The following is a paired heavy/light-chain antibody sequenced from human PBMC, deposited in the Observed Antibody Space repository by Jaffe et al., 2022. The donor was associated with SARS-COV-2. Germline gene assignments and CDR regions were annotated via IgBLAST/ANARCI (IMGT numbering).Heavy chain of an antibody. Sequence: QVQLQESGPGLVKPSETLSLTCDVSAYSISGGFYWGWIRQPPGKGLEWIATIYQSGSTYYNPSLESRVTILADTSKKQFSLRLSSVTAADTAVYYCARAQRWGGGLYGYYFDYWGQGTLVTVSS. CDR3: ARAQRWGGGLYGYYFDY. V-gene: IGHV4-38-2*01. CDR1: AYSISGGFY. D-gene: IGHD3-10*01. CDR2: IYQSGST. J-gene: IGHJ4*02.
Light chain of an antibody. Sequence: DIQMTQSPSTLSASIGDRVTITCRASQDISRWLAWYQQKPGNAPKFLIYKASTLQSGVPSRFSGSGSGTEFTLTISSLQPDDFATYYCQHYDSYFPVTFGGGTRVEIK. CDR1: QDISRW. V-gene: IGKV1-5*03. J-gene: IGKJ4*01. CDR2: KAS. CDR3: QHYDSYFPVT.